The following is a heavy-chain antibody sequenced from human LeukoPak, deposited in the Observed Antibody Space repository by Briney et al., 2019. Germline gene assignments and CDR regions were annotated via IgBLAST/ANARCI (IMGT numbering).Heavy chain of an antibody. D-gene: IGHD3-9*01. V-gene: IGHV3-66*01. J-gene: IGHJ4*02. CDR1: EFSVGSNY. Sequence: GGSLRLSCAASEFSVGSNYMTWVRQAPGKGLEWVSLIYSGGSTYYADSVKGRFTISRDNSKNTLYLQMNSLRAEDTAVYYCAGANYDILSPSGYWGQGTLVTVSS. CDR3: AGANYDILSPSGY. CDR2: IYSGGST.